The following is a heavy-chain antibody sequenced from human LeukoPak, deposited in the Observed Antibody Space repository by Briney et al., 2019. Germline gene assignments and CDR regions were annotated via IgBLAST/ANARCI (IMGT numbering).Heavy chain of an antibody. J-gene: IGHJ6*02. CDR3: AQGAYYGSGTYMDV. CDR1: GLTVSSNY. Sequence: GGSLRLSCAASGLTVSSNYMSWVRQAPGKGLEWVSVIYSGGSTYYADSVKGRVTISRDNSKNTVYLQMNSLRAEDTAVYYCAQGAYYGSGTYMDVWGQGTTVTVPS. D-gene: IGHD3-10*01. V-gene: IGHV3-53*01. CDR2: IYSGGST.